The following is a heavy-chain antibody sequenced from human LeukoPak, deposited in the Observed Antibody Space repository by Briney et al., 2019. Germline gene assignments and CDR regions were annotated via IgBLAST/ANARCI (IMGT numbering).Heavy chain of an antibody. D-gene: IGHD3-3*01. CDR1: GFTFSSYG. V-gene: IGHV3-33*01. Sequence: PGGSLRLSCAASGFTFSSYGMHWVRQAPGKGLEWVAVIWYDGSNKYYADSVKGRFTISRDNSKNTLYLQMNILRAEDTAVYYCASGRFLEPTYGMDVWGQGTTVTVSS. J-gene: IGHJ6*02. CDR2: IWYDGSNK. CDR3: ASGRFLEPTYGMDV.